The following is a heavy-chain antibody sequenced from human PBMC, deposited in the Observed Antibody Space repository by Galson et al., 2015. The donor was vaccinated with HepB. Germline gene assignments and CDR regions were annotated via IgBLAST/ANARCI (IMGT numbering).Heavy chain of an antibody. D-gene: IGHD6-13*01. Sequence: SLRLSCAASGFTFSSYGMHWVRQAPGKGPEWVAVISYDGSNKYYADSVKGRFTISRDNSKNTLYLQMNSLRAEDTAVYYCAKDREAAAGAFDYWGQGTLVTVSS. CDR1: GFTFSSYG. CDR2: ISYDGSNK. CDR3: AKDREAAAGAFDY. J-gene: IGHJ4*02. V-gene: IGHV3-30*18.